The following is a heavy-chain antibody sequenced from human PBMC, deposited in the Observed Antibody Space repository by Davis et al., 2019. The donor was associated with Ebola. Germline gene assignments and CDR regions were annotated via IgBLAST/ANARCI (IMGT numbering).Heavy chain of an antibody. Sequence: SETLSLTCTVSTGSISSVNYYWNWIRQHPGKGLEWIGNIYYGGTTNYNPSLKSRVTISGDTSKNQFSLNVNSVTAADTAMYYCARTPQDTSYGSYFDYWGQGALVTVSS. V-gene: IGHV4-61*01. CDR3: ARTPQDTSYGSYFDY. CDR2: IYYGGTT. J-gene: IGHJ4*02. CDR1: TGSISSVNYY. D-gene: IGHD1-26*01.